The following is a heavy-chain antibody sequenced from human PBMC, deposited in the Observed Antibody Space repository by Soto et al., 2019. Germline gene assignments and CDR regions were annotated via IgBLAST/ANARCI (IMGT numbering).Heavy chain of an antibody. J-gene: IGHJ6*02. CDR1: GGTFASYS. CDR3: ARDPVDLFGYLDV. D-gene: IGHD2-21*01. CDR2: IIPLMRTV. Sequence: QEELVQSGAEVKKPGSSVNVSCKASGGTFASYSITWLRQAPGQRLEWMGEIIPLMRTVTYAQKFQDRVTITGDRSTSTVYMALNSLRADDTAVYYCARDPVDLFGYLDVWGQGTTVTVSS. V-gene: IGHV1-69*06.